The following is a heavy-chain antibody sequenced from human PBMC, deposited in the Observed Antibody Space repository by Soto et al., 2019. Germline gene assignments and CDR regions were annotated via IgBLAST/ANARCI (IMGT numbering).Heavy chain of an antibody. Sequence: QVQLQESGPGLVKPSQTLSLTCTVSGGSISSGGYYWSWIRQHPGKGLEWIGYIYYSGSTYYNPSLKSRVTISGDTSKNQFSLKLRSVTAGDTAVYYCARDHLTGYREYYYYYGMDVWGQGTTVTVSS. CDR3: ARDHLTGYREYYYYYGMDV. CDR1: GGSISSGGYY. D-gene: IGHD4-4*01. CDR2: IYYSGST. V-gene: IGHV4-31*03. J-gene: IGHJ6*02.